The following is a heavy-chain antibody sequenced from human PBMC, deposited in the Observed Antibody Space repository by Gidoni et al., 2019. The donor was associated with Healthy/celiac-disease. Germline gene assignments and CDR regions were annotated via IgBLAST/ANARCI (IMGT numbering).Heavy chain of an antibody. V-gene: IGHV3-23*01. CDR3: AKDLSYYDSSGYSGY. J-gene: IGHJ4*02. CDR2: ISGRGGRK. CDR1: GFTFSSYA. Sequence: EVQLLESGGVLVQPGGSLRLSCAASGFTFSSYAMIWVRQDPGKGLEWVSAISGRGGRKYYEDYVKGRFTISRDNSKNTMYLQMNSLRAEDTAVYYCAKDLSYYDSSGYSGYWGQGTLVTVSS. D-gene: IGHD3-22*01.